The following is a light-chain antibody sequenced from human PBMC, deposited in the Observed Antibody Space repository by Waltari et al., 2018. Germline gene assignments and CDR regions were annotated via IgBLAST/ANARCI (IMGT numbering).Light chain of an antibody. Sequence: QSVLTQSPSASGTPGQRVTISCSGRSTNIGSNTVNWYKQVPGTAPKLLISTNNQRPSGVPDRFSGSKSGTSASLAISGLQSEDEADYFCVAWDDSLNGWVFGGGTKLSVL. CDR1: STNIGSNT. CDR2: TNN. V-gene: IGLV1-44*01. CDR3: VAWDDSLNGWV. J-gene: IGLJ3*02.